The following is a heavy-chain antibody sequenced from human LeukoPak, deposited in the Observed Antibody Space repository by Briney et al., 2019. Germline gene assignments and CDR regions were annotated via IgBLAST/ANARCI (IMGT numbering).Heavy chain of an antibody. CDR1: GFTFSSYE. Sequence: VGSLRLSCAASGFTFSSYEMNWVRQAPGKGLEWVSAISGSGGSTYYADSVKGRFTISRDNSKNTLYLQMNSLRDEDTAVYYCAKDVWPHKSATGGYYFDYWGQGTLVTVSS. CDR3: AKDVWPHKSATGGYYFDY. J-gene: IGHJ4*02. D-gene: IGHD2-15*01. CDR2: ISGSGGST. V-gene: IGHV3-23*01.